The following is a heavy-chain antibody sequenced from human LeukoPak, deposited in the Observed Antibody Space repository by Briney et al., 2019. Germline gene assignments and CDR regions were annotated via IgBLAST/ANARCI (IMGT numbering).Heavy chain of an antibody. J-gene: IGHJ5*02. Sequence: PSETLSLTCTVSGGSISSGAYYWSWIRQIPEEGLEWIGHIFYSGDTSYNPSLKSRVTMSVDMSQNQFSLRLTPVTAADTAIYYCARVDCETTSCYYWRGYFDPWGREPRSPSPQ. D-gene: IGHD2-2*01. CDR2: IFYSGDT. V-gene: IGHV4-31*03. CDR1: GGSISSGAYY. CDR3: ARVDCETTSCYYWRGYFDP.